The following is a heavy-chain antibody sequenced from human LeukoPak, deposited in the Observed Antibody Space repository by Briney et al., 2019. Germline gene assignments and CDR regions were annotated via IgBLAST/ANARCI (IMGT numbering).Heavy chain of an antibody. CDR1: GDSVSSNSAA. Sequence: SQTLSLTCAISGDSVSSNSAAWNWIRQSPSRGLKWLGRTYYRSKWYNDYAVSVKSRITINPDTSKNQFSLQLNSVTPEDTAVYYCARERPSYCSGGSCYWFDPWGQGTLVTVSS. V-gene: IGHV6-1*01. CDR2: TYYRSKWYN. CDR3: ARERPSYCSGGSCYWFDP. D-gene: IGHD2-15*01. J-gene: IGHJ5*02.